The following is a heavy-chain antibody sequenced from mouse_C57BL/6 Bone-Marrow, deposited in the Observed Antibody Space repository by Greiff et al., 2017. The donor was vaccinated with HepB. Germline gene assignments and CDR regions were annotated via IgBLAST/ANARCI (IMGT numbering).Heavy chain of an antibody. V-gene: IGHV5-4*01. CDR3: ARDDGRAMDY. CDR2: ISDGGSYT. D-gene: IGHD2-3*01. J-gene: IGHJ4*01. CDR1: GFTFSSYA. Sequence: EVQLVESGGGLVKPGGSLKLSCAASGFTFSSYAMSWVRQTPEKRLEWVATISDGGSYTYYPDNVKGRFTISRDNAKNNLYLQMSHLKSEDTAMYYCARDDGRAMDYWGQGTSVTVSS.